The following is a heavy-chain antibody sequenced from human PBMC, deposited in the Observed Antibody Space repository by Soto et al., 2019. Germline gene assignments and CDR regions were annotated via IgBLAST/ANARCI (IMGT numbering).Heavy chain of an antibody. D-gene: IGHD6-19*01. V-gene: IGHV4-39*01. CDR3: ASNSGWGNYYYHHGMDV. J-gene: IGHJ6*02. CDR2: IYYSGST. Sequence: PSETLSLTCTVSGGSISSSSYYWGWIRQPPGKGLEWTGSIYYSGSTYYNPSLKSRVTISVDTSKNQFSLKLSSVTAADTAVYYCASNSGWGNYYYHHGMDVWGQGTTVTLSS. CDR1: GGSISSSSYY.